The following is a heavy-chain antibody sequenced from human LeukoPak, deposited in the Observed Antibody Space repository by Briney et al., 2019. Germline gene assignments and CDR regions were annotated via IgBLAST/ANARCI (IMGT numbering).Heavy chain of an antibody. D-gene: IGHD6-6*01. V-gene: IGHV4-34*01. J-gene: IGHJ3*01. CDR3: ARHEFGSSSAAFDS. CDR2: INHSGYT. Sequence: PSETLSLTCAVHGESFSGYLWSWIRQPPGKGLEYIGEINHSGYTTYNPSLKSRVTISVDTSKNQFSLNMISVTAADTAVYYCARHEFGSSSAAFDSWGQGTMVIVSS. CDR1: GESFSGYL.